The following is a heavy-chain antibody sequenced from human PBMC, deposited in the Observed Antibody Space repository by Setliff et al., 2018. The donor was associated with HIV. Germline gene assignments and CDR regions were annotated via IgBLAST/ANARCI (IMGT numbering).Heavy chain of an antibody. J-gene: IGHJ5*02. CDR2: VSYSGDT. Sequence: LSLTCTVSGGPMNNYHWSWVRQPPGKGLEWIGFVSYSGDTKYNPSLWSRVTMSVDTSRNELSLRLSSVTAADTAIYYCARRDTSTGVDPWGQGALVTVSS. CDR1: GGPMNNYH. V-gene: IGHV4-59*08. D-gene: IGHD7-27*01. CDR3: ARRDTSTGVDP.